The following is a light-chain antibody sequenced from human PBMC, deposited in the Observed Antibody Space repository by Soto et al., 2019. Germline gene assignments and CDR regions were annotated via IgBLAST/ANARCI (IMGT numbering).Light chain of an antibody. V-gene: IGKV3-15*01. CDR3: QQYNKWPRT. CDR1: ERISGD. Sequence: EIMMAQSPATLSVAAGERASVSCRARERISGDVAWYQQKPGQAPRLLIYGASTTATGIPARFSGSGSGTEFTLPISSLQSEDFAVYNCQQYNKWPRTFGPGTKVDIK. J-gene: IGKJ2*01. CDR2: GAS.